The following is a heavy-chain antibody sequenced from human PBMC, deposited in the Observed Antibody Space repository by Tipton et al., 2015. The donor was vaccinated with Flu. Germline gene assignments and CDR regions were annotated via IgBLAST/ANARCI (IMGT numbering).Heavy chain of an antibody. J-gene: IGHJ5*02. D-gene: IGHD4-11*01. CDR2: INHSGGT. Sequence: TLSLTCAVYGGSFSDYYWSWIRQPPGKGLEWIGEINHSGGTDYNPSLKSRVTMSIDTSKSQFSLRLYSVTAADTAVYYCARRDYSNYVSEPKNWFDPWGQGTLVTVSS. CDR3: ARRDYSNYVSEPKNWFDP. V-gene: IGHV4-34*01. CDR1: GGSFSDYY.